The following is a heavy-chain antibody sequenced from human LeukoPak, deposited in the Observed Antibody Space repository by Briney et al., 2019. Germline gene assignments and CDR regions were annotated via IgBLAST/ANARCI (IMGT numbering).Heavy chain of an antibody. CDR2: ISYDGSNK. J-gene: IGHJ4*02. D-gene: IGHD5-18*01. CDR3: ARDGYALDTPMVSTVFDC. Sequence: GGSLRLSCAASGFTFSRYAMHWVRQAPGKGLEWVAVISYDGSNKYCVGSVKGRFTISRDNSKNTLYLQMNSLRTENTAVYYCARDGYALDTPMVSTVFDCWGQGTLVTVSS. CDR1: GFTFSRYA. V-gene: IGHV3-30-3*01.